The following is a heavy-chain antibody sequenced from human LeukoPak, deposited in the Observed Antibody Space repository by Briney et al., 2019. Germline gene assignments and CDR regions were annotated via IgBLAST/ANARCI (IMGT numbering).Heavy chain of an antibody. CDR1: GFIFSSYS. CDR2: ISGSGGST. D-gene: IGHD3-9*01. Sequence: GGSLRLSCAASGFIFSSYSMNWVRQAPGKGLEWVSAISGSGGSTYYADSVKGRFTISRDNSKNTLYLQMNSLRAEDTAVYYCAKDRAYYDILTEAIYWGQGTLVTVSS. V-gene: IGHV3-23*01. CDR3: AKDRAYYDILTEAIY. J-gene: IGHJ4*02.